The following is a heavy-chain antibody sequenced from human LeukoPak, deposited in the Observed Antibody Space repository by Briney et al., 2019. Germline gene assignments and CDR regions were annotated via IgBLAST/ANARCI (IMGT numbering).Heavy chain of an antibody. D-gene: IGHD6-19*01. Sequence: GESLKISCKGSGYSFTSYWIGWVRQLPGKGLEWMAIIYPGDSDTRYSPSFQGQVTISADKSISTAYLQWSSLKASDTAMYYCARQKWLARDSSYDYWGQGTLVTVSS. CDR1: GYSFTSYW. CDR2: IYPGDSDT. CDR3: ARQKWLARDSSYDY. V-gene: IGHV5-51*01. J-gene: IGHJ4*02.